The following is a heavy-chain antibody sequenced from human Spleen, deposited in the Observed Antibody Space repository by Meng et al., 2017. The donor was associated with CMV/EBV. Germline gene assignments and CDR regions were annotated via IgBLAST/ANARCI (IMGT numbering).Heavy chain of an antibody. CDR3: ARWGVGDIVVVPAGTNWFDP. J-gene: IGHJ5*02. CDR2: IYPGDSDT. V-gene: IGHV5-51*01. CDR1: VYSFTSYW. Sequence: GESLKISCKGSVYSFTSYWIGWVRQMPGKGLEWMGIIYPGDSDTRYSPSFQGQVTISADKSISTAYLQWSSLKASDTAMYYCARWGVGDIVVVPAGTNWFDPWGQGTLVTVSS. D-gene: IGHD2-2*01.